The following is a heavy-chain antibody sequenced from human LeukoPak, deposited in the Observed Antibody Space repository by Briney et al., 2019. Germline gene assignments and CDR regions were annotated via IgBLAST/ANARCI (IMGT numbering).Heavy chain of an antibody. J-gene: IGHJ2*01. V-gene: IGHV3-53*01. Sequence: GGSLRLSCAASDFTVSRNYMSWVRQAPGKGLEWVSVIYSGGTTKYADSVKGRFTISRDNSKNTLYLQMNSLRAEDTAVYHCAKGMFGYLGGLYWDFDLWGRGTLVTVSS. D-gene: IGHD3-22*01. CDR2: IYSGGTT. CDR1: DFTVSRNY. CDR3: AKGMFGYLGGLYWDFDL.